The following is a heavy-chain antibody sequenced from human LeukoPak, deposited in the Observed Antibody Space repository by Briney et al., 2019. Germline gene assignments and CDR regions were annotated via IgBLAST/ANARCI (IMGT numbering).Heavy chain of an antibody. J-gene: IGHJ4*02. CDR3: ARGPHRKTRRLNLYYFDY. Sequence: GASVKVSCKASGGTFSSYAISWVRQAPGQGLEWMGRIIPILGIANYAQKFQGRVTMTRNTSISTAYMELSSLRSEDTAVYYCARGPHRKTRRLNLYYFDYWGQGTLVTVSS. V-gene: IGHV1-69*04. CDR2: IIPILGIA. CDR1: GGTFSSYA.